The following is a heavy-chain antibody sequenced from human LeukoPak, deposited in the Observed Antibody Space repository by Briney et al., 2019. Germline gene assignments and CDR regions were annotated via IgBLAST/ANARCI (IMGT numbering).Heavy chain of an antibody. CDR1: GFTFSTYW. D-gene: IGHD3-10*01. CDR2: IKQDGSEK. V-gene: IGHV3-7*01. J-gene: IGHJ3*02. CDR3: ARDPPLRAFDI. Sequence: GGSLRLSRAASGFTFSTYWMCWLRQAPGKGLEWVANIKQDGSEKYYVDSVKGRFTVSRDNARNSLYLQMNSLRAEDTAVYYCARDPPLRAFDIWGQGTMVTVSS.